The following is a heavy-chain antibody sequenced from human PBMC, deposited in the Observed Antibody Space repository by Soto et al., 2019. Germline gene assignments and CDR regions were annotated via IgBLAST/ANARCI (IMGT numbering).Heavy chain of an antibody. V-gene: IGHV1-69*13. Sequence: SVKVSCKASGGTFSTYAINWVRQAPGQGLECLGGIIPIFGTTNYAQKFQGRVTITADESTSTAYMELSSLTSEDKAVYYCVRDDPGHCSGGSCKYYSRMDVWGQGTTVTVSS. D-gene: IGHD2-15*01. CDR1: GGTFSTYA. CDR2: IIPIFGTT. J-gene: IGHJ6*02. CDR3: VRDDPGHCSGGSCKYYSRMDV.